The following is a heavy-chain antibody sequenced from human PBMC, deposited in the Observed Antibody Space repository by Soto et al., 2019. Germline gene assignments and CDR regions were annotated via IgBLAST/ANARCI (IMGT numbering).Heavy chain of an antibody. CDR3: EISLTYYYGSGSYYNVYYGMDV. D-gene: IGHD3-10*01. CDR2: VSPDNGNA. V-gene: IGHV1-8*02. CDR1: GYTFTSYG. Sequence: GASVKVSCKASGYTFTSYGISWVRQAPGQGLEWMGWVSPDNGNAGYAQHFQGRVTMTRDTSISTAYMELSSLGSEDTAVYYCEISLTYYYGSGSYYNVYYGMDVWGQGTTVTVSS. J-gene: IGHJ6*02.